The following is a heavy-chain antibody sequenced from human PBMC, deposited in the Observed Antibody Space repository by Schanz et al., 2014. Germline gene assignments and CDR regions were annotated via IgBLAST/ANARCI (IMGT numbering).Heavy chain of an antibody. J-gene: IGHJ4*02. CDR1: GFSFSDHA. V-gene: IGHV3-66*01. CDR3: ARGGDAYDFDD. CDR2: IYIGGNT. D-gene: IGHD2-2*01. Sequence: EVELVESGGGLVQPGGSLRLSCAASGFSFSDHAMDWVRQAAGKGLEWVTFIYIGGNTYYADSGKGRFTISRDNSKNTEYIQMSSLRDEDTAVYCGARGGDAYDFDDWGQGTLVTVSS.